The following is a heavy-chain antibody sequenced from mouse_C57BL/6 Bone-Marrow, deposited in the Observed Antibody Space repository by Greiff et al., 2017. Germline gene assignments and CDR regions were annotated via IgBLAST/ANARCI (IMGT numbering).Heavy chain of an antibody. CDR1: GFTFSDYY. CDR2: INYDGSST. J-gene: IGHJ1*03. V-gene: IGHV5-16*01. D-gene: IGHD1-1*01. Sequence: EVKLMASEGGLVQPGSSMKLSCTASGFTFSDYYMAWVRQVPEKGLEWVANINYDGSSTYYLDSLKSRFIISRDNAKNILYLQMSSLKSEDTATYYCARVGTVVAHWYFDVWGTGTTVTVSS. CDR3: ARVGTVVAHWYFDV.